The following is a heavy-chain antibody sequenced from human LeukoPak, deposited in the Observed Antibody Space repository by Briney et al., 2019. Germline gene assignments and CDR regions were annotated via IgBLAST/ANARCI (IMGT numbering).Heavy chain of an antibody. Sequence: ASXKVSCKASGGTFSSYAISWVRQAPGQGLEWMGGIIPIFGTANYAQKFQGRVTITTDESTSTAYMELSSLRSEDTAVYYCARDSSGYYYGYFDYWGQGTLVTVSS. CDR1: GGTFSSYA. D-gene: IGHD3-22*01. J-gene: IGHJ4*02. V-gene: IGHV1-69*05. CDR2: IIPIFGTA. CDR3: ARDSSGYYYGYFDY.